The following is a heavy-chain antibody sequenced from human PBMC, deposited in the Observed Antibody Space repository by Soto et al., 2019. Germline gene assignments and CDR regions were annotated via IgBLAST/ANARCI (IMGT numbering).Heavy chain of an antibody. CDR1: GFTFDDYA. Sequence: PGGSLRLSCAASGFTFDDYAMHWVRQAPGKGLEWVSGISWNSGSIGYADSVKGRFTISRDNAKNSLYLQMNSLRAEDTALYYCAKDSSYLSNYVLGSFDYWGQGTLVTVPS. D-gene: IGHD4-4*01. V-gene: IGHV3-9*01. CDR2: ISWNSGSI. J-gene: IGHJ4*02. CDR3: AKDSSYLSNYVLGSFDY.